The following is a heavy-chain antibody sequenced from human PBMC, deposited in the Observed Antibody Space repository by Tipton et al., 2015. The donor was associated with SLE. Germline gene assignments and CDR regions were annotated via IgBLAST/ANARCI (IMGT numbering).Heavy chain of an antibody. D-gene: IGHD3-22*01. V-gene: IGHV4-39*01. CDR1: GGSISSSSFY. Sequence: TLSLTCTVSGGSISSSSFYWGWIRQPPGKGLEWIGSIYYSGSTYYNPSLQSRVTISVDTSKNQFSLKLSSVTAADTAVYYCARGGYYDSSGSHFDYWGQGTLVTVSS. J-gene: IGHJ4*02. CDR2: IYYSGST. CDR3: ARGGYYDSSGSHFDY.